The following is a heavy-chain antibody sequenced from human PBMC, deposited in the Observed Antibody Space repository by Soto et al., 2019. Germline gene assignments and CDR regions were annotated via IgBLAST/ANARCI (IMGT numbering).Heavy chain of an antibody. Sequence: GGSLRLSCVASGLPVAGSYMAWVRQAPGKALEWASVIYNDGTTYYSQSVEGRFTISRDTSKNTLYLQMDRLRDEDTAVYYCVRPLPSGQTHARDVWGQGTTVTVSS. D-gene: IGHD3-10*01. J-gene: IGHJ6*02. CDR3: VRPLPSGQTHARDV. CDR1: GLPVAGSY. CDR2: IYNDGTT. V-gene: IGHV3-53*01.